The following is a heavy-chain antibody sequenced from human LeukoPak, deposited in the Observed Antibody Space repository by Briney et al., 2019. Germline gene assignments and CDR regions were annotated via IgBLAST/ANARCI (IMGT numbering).Heavy chain of an antibody. Sequence: PSGTLSLTCGVSGGSTSSTNWWTWVRQSAGGGLEWIGEVHHRRGVNYNPSFKSRVTISIDKTKNEFSLELTSVTVADTAMYYCARKLLYFGEWSGFDIWGQGTKVIVSS. V-gene: IGHV4-4*02. CDR2: VHHRRGV. CDR1: GGSTSSTNW. CDR3: ARKLLYFGEWSGFDI. D-gene: IGHD3-10*01. J-gene: IGHJ3*02.